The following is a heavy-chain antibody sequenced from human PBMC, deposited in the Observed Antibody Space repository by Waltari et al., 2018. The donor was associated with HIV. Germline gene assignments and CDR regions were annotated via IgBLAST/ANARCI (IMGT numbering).Heavy chain of an antibody. CDR2: THYNGTT. D-gene: IGHD6-19*01. Sequence: QLQLRESGPGLVKPSGTLSLSCIVSGGAISRSIYFWGWIRQTPGKGLEWIGSTHYNGTTHYNPSLKSRVPISIDTSKNQFSLKVTSVTAADTAAYYCARKGWLGGRYFQHWGLGTLVTVSS. V-gene: IGHV4-39*01. CDR1: GGAISRSIYF. CDR3: ARKGWLGGRYFQH. J-gene: IGHJ1*01.